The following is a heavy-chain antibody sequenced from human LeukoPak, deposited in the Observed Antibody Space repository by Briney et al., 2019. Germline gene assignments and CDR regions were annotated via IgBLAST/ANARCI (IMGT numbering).Heavy chain of an antibody. CDR3: ARGGPYCGGDCLDY. V-gene: IGHV3-30*03. CDR2: ISDDGSNK. Sequence: GGSLRLSCAASGFTFSNYAMHWVRQAPGKGLEWVAVISDDGSNKYYGDSVKGRFAISRDNSKNTLYLQMNSLRAEDTAVYYCARGGPYCGGDCLDYWGQGTLVTVSS. CDR1: GFTFSNYA. J-gene: IGHJ4*02. D-gene: IGHD2-21*02.